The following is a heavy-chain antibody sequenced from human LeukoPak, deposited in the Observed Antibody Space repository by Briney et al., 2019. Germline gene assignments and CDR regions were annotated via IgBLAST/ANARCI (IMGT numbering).Heavy chain of an antibody. V-gene: IGHV4-30-4*01. J-gene: IGHJ4*02. CDR1: GGSISSYY. D-gene: IGHD6-13*01. CDR2: IYYSGST. CDR3: ARSVLDSSSAYYFDY. Sequence: SETLSLTCTVSGGSISSYYWSWIRQPPGKGLEWIGYIYYSGSTYYNPSLKSRVTISVDTSKNQFSLKLSSVTAADTAVYYCARSVLDSSSAYYFDYWGQGTLVTVSS.